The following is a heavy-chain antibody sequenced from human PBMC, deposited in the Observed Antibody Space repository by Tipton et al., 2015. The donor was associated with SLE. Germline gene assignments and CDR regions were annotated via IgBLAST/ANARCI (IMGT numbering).Heavy chain of an antibody. J-gene: IGHJ4*02. D-gene: IGHD4-17*01. CDR1: GFTFSSYA. CDR3: ANPQYDYGDPPNY. CDR2: ISYDGSNK. Sequence: QLVQSGGGVVQPGRSLRLSCAASGFTFSSYAMHWVRQAPGKGLEWVAVISYDGSNKYYADSVKGRFTISRDNSKNTLYLQMNSLRAEDTAVYYCANPQYDYGDPPNYWGQGTLVTVSS. V-gene: IGHV3-30*04.